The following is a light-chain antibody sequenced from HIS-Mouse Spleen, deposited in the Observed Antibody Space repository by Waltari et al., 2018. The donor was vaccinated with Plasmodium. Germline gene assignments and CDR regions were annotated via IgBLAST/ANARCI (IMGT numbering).Light chain of an antibody. J-gene: IGLJ2*01. Sequence: SALTQPPSASGSPGQSVTISCTGTSSDVGGYNYVSWYKQHPGKAPKLMIYEVSKRPSWVPDRFSGSKSGNTASLTVSGLQAEDEADYYCSSYAGSNNLVFGGGTKLTVL. CDR3: SSYAGSNNLV. CDR1: SSDVGGYNY. CDR2: EVS. V-gene: IGLV2-8*01.